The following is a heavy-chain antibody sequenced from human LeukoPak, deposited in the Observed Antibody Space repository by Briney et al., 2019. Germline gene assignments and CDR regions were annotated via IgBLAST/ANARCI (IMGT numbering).Heavy chain of an antibody. CDR1: GGSFSGYY. J-gene: IGHJ4*02. CDR3: ARRATHSSSWYQCYFDY. V-gene: IGHV4-34*01. Sequence: SETLSLTCAVYGGSFSGYYWSWIRQPPGKGLEWIGEINHSGSTNYNPSLKSRVTISVDTSKNQFSLKLSSVTAADTAVYYCARRATHSSSWYQCYFDYWGQGTLVTVSS. D-gene: IGHD6-13*01. CDR2: INHSGST.